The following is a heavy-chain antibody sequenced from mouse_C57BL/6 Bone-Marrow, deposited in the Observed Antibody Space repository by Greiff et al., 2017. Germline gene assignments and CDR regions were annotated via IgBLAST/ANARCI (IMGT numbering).Heavy chain of an antibody. V-gene: IGHV10-1*01. J-gene: IGHJ4*01. CDR2: IRSKSNNYAT. D-gene: IGHD2-1*01. CDR1: GFSFNTYA. Sequence: GGGLVQPKGSLKLSCAASGFSFNTYAMNWVRQAPGKGLEWVARIRSKSNNYATYYADSVKDRFTISRDDSERMLYLQMNTLKTEDTARYYCVSYFYAMDYWGQGTSVTVSS. CDR3: VSYFYAMDY.